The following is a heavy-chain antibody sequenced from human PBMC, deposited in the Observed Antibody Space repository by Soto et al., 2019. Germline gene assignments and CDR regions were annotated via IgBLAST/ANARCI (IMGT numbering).Heavy chain of an antibody. D-gene: IGHD3-10*01. J-gene: IGHJ4*02. Sequence: EVQLLESGGGLVPPGGSLRLSCAASGFTFTNYAMSWVRQAPGKGLEWVSALSGGGGNTYYADSVKGRLTVSRDNSKNTLFLQMNSLRPEDTAIYYCARHNGPYGSGSYYSYLDSWGQGTLVTVSS. V-gene: IGHV3-23*01. CDR3: ARHNGPYGSGSYYSYLDS. CDR2: LSGGGGNT. CDR1: GFTFTNYA.